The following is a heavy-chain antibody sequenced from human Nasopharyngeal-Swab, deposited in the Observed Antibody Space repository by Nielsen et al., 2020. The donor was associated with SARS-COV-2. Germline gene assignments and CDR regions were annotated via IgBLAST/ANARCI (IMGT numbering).Heavy chain of an antibody. CDR1: GYTFTGFD. V-gene: IGHV1-8*01. CDR2: MNPNSGNT. D-gene: IGHD3-22*01. CDR3: ARAYSYSRGYYTLGFDY. Sequence: SVNVSCKPSGYTFTGFDINWVRQATGQGLEWLGWMNPNSGNTGYAQKFQGRVTITRDTSISTYFMELSSLRSEDTAVYFCARAYSYSRGYYTLGFDYWGQGTLVTVSS. J-gene: IGHJ4*02.